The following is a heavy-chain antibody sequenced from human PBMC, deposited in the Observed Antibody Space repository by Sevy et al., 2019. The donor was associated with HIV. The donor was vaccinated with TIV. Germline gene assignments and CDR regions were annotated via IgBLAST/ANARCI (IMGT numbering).Heavy chain of an antibody. Sequence: GGSLRLSCAASGFTFSSYEMNWVCQAPGKGLESVSYISSSGSTIYYADSVKGRFTISRDNAKNSLYLQMNSLRAEDTAVYYCARDANYYDSSGEPGGFDYWGQGTLVTVSS. CDR1: GFTFSSYE. CDR3: ARDANYYDSSGEPGGFDY. V-gene: IGHV3-48*03. D-gene: IGHD3-22*01. CDR2: ISSSGSTI. J-gene: IGHJ4*02.